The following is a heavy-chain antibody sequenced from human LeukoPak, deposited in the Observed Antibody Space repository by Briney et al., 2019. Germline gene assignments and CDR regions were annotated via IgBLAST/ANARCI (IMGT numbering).Heavy chain of an antibody. V-gene: IGHV3-11*04. D-gene: IGHD1-26*01. CDR3: ARPWVPVPRWETVSSDYSDS. CDR1: GFTFSDYY. J-gene: IGHJ4*02. CDR2: ISSSGSTI. Sequence: PGGSLRLSCAASGFTFSDYYMSWIRQAPGKGLEWVSYISSSGSTIYYADSVKGRFTISRDNAKNSLYLQMNSLRAEDTAVYYCARPWVPVPRWETVSSDYSDSWGRGTLVTVSS.